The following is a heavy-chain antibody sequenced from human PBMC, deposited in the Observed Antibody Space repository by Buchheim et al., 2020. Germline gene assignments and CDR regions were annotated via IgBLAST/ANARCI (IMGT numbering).Heavy chain of an antibody. CDR3: ARGPGARRTLDY. CDR2: IHQRGST. V-gene: IGHV4-34*01. D-gene: IGHD1-14*01. CDR1: GGSFSDYY. Sequence: QVQLQQWGAGLLKPSETLSLTCAVYGGSFSDYYWNWIRQLPEKGLEWIGEIHQRGSTKYNPSLKGRATMSVDASKNQFSLSVTSVTAADTAVYYCARGPGARRTLDYWGQGTL. J-gene: IGHJ4*02.